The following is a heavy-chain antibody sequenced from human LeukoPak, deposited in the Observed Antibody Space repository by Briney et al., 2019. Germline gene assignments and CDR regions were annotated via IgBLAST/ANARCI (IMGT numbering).Heavy chain of an antibody. CDR2: INHSGST. J-gene: IGHJ4*02. D-gene: IGHD6-6*01. V-gene: IGHV4-34*01. CDR1: GGSFSGYY. Sequence: PSETLSLTCAVYGGSFSGYYWSWIRQPPGKGLEWIGEINHSGSTNYNPSLKSRVTISVDTSKNKFSLKMSSVTAADTAVYYCARGRIAARYFDYWGQGTLVTVSS. CDR3: ARGRIAARYFDY.